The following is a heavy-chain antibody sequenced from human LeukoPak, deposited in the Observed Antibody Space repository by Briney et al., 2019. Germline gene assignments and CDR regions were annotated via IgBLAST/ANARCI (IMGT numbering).Heavy chain of an antibody. CDR3: AKEYSSSWSTFDY. V-gene: IGHV3-23*01. J-gene: IGHJ4*02. D-gene: IGHD6-13*01. CDR1: GFTFTTYA. CDR2: ITGSGGST. Sequence: GGSLRLSCAASGFTFTTYAVSWVRQAPGKGLQWVSGITGSGGSTYYADSVKGRFTIARDNSRNTLYLQMSSLRAEDTAVYYCAKEYSSSWSTFDYWGQGTLVTVSS.